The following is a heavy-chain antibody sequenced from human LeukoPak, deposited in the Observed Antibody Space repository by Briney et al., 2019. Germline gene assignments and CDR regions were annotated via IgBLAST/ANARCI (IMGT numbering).Heavy chain of an antibody. CDR1: GFTFSNAW. CDR3: TTGSDTAMVTYPFDY. Sequence: GGSLRLSCAASGFTFSNAWMSWVRKAPGKGLEWVGRIKSKTDGGTTDYAAPVKGRFTISRDDSKNTLYLQMNSLKTEDTAVYYCTTGSDTAMVTYPFDYWGQGTLVTVSS. CDR2: IKSKTDGGTT. J-gene: IGHJ4*02. V-gene: IGHV3-15*01. D-gene: IGHD5-18*01.